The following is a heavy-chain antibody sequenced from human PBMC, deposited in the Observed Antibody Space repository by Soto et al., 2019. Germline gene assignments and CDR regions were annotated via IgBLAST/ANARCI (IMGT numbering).Heavy chain of an antibody. V-gene: IGHV4-39*07. D-gene: IGHD2-2*01. J-gene: IGHJ6*02. CDR3: ARERIVVVPAAPVLLRYGMDV. CDR2: ISHDGHA. CDR1: GDSISDTRYY. Sequence: SETLSLTCSVLGDSISDTRYYWGWIRQSPEKGLEWIGSISHDGHAYYNPSLKSRVTISVDTSKNQFSLKLSSVTAADTAVYYCARERIVVVPAAPVLLRYGMDVWGQGTTVTVSS.